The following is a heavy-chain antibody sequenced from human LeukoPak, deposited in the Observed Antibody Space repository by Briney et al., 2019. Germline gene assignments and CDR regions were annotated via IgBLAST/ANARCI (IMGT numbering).Heavy chain of an antibody. D-gene: IGHD2/OR15-2a*01. J-gene: IGHJ4*02. V-gene: IGHV4-59*01. CDR3: VSPFRARFEY. CDR1: GGSISTYY. CDR2: ISYSGSA. Sequence: PSETLSLTCTVSGGSISTYYWSWIRQPPGKGLEWIGYISYSGSANYNPSLKSRVTISLDTSKNQFSLKLSSVTAADTAVYYCVSPFRARFEYWGQGPLVTVSS.